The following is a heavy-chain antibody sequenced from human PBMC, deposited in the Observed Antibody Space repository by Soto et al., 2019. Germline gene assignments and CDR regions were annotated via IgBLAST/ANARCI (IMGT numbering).Heavy chain of an antibody. D-gene: IGHD6-25*01. CDR2: INHSGST. CDR3: ARDVGYSSASGTYGMDG. J-gene: IGHJ6*02. CDR1: GGSFSGYY. Sequence: PSETLSLTCAVYGGSFSGYYWSWIRQPPGKGLEWIGEINHSGSTNYNPSLKSRVTISVDTSKNQFSLKLSSVTAADTAVYYCARDVGYSSASGTYGMDGWGQGNTVTVSS. V-gene: IGHV4-34*01.